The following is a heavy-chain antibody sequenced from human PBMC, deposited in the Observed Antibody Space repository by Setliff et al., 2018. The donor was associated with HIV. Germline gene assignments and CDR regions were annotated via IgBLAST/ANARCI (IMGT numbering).Heavy chain of an antibody. CDR1: GFHFNYYA. V-gene: IGHV3-9*01. D-gene: IGHD6-19*01. CDR3: AKKVAGVSWYFDL. Sequence: SLRLSCAASGFHFNYYAMHWVRPAPGEGLEWVSGISWNRGSIGYADSVKGRFSMSRDNAKDSVYLQMNSLITEDTAFYYCAKKVAGVSWYFDLWGRGTLVTVSS. J-gene: IGHJ2*01. CDR2: ISWNRGSI.